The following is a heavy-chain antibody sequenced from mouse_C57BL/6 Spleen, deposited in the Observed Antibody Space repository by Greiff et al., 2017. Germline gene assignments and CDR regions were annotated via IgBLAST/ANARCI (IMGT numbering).Heavy chain of an antibody. CDR3: ARDLGLMDY. CDR1: GYSITSGYY. CDR2: ISYDGSN. V-gene: IGHV3-6*01. D-gene: IGHD4-1*01. Sequence: DVQLQESGPGLVKPSQSLSLTCSVTGYSITSGYYWNWIRQFPGNKLEWMGYISYDGSNNYNPSLNNRISIPRDTSKNQFFLKLNSVTTEDTATYYCARDLGLMDYWGQGTSVTVSS. J-gene: IGHJ4*01.